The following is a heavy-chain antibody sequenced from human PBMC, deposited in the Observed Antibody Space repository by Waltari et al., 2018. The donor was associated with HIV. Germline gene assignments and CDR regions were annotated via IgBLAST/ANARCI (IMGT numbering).Heavy chain of an antibody. CDR3: ARHGWGPQGPIDY. CDR1: GGSISSSSYY. J-gene: IGHJ4*02. V-gene: IGHV4-39*01. D-gene: IGHD7-27*01. CDR2: IYYSGST. Sequence: QLQLQESGPGLVKPSETLSLTCTVSGGSISSSSYYWGWIRQPPGKGLEWIGSIYYSGSTYYNPSLKSRVTISVDTSKNQFSLKLSSVTAADTAVYYCARHGWGPQGPIDYWGQGTLVTVSS.